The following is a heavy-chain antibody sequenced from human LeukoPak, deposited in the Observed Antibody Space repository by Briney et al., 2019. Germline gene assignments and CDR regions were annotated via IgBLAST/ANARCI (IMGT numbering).Heavy chain of an antibody. D-gene: IGHD4-23*01. CDR2: ISGSGGST. CDR1: GFTFSSYA. V-gene: IGHV3-23*01. J-gene: IGHJ5*02. CDR3: AKDYDYGGVNWFDP. Sequence: GGSLRLSCAASGFTFSSYAMSWVRQAPGKGLDWVSGISGSGGSTYYADSVEGRFTISRDNSKNTLYLQMNSLRAEDTAGYYCAKDYDYGGVNWFDPWGQGTLVIVSS.